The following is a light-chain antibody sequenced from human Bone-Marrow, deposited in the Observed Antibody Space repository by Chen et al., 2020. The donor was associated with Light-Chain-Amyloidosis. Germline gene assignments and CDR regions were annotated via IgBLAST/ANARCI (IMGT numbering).Light chain of an antibody. Sequence: IVMTQSPLSLPVTPGEPASISCRSSQSLLHSNGYNYLDWYLQKPGQSPQLLIYLGSNRASGVPDRFSGSGSGTDFTLKISRVEAEDVGVYYCMQALQTPYTFGLGTKLEIK. CDR2: LGS. CDR3: MQALQTPYT. V-gene: IGKV2-28*01. J-gene: IGKJ2*01. CDR1: QSLLHSNGYNY.